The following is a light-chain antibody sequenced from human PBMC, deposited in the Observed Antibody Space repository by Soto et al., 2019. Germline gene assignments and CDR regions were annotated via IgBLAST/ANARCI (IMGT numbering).Light chain of an antibody. CDR3: QSYDRSLSAYWV. CDR2: GH. J-gene: IGLJ3*02. Sequence: QSLLTQPPSVSGAPGQRVTISCTGNTSNIGAGYEVHWYQQFPGRAPKLLIYGHNRPAGVPDRFSASKSGTSASLAITGLQAEDEADYYCQSYDRSLSAYWVFGGGTKLTVL. V-gene: IGLV1-40*01. CDR1: TSNIGAGYE.